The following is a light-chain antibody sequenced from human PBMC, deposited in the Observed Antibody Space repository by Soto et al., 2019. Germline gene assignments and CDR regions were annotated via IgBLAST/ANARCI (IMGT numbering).Light chain of an antibody. V-gene: IGLV2-14*03. CDR2: DVS. Sequence: QSVLTQPASVSGSPGQSITISCTGTSSDVGGYNYVSWYQQHPGKAPKLMLYDVSNRPSGVSDRFSGSKSGNTASLTISGLQAEDEGDYYCCSYTSSSTKVFGTGTKVTVL. J-gene: IGLJ1*01. CDR1: SSDVGGYNY. CDR3: CSYTSSSTKV.